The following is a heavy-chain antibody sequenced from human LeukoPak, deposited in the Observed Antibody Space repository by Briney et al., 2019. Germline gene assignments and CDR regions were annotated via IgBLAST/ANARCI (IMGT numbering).Heavy chain of an antibody. CDR3: ARTHYSSGWTSDY. V-gene: IGHV4-39*01. CDR1: GVSISSSSYY. Sequence: SETLSLTCTVSGVSISSSSYYWGWIRQPPGKGLEWIGSIYYSGSTYYNPSLKSQITISVDTSKNQFSLKLSSVTAADTAVYYCARTHYSSGWTSDYWGQGTRVTVSS. D-gene: IGHD6-19*01. J-gene: IGHJ4*02. CDR2: IYYSGST.